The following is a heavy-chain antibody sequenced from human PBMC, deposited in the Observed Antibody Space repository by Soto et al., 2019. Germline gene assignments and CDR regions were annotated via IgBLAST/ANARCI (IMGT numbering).Heavy chain of an antibody. CDR2: IITIFGTA. J-gene: IGHJ6*02. CDR1: GGTFSSYA. V-gene: IGHV1-69*01. CDR3: ARVGPHCSSTSCHYYYYCMDV. Sequence: QVQLVQSGAEVKKPGSSVKVSCKASGGTFSSYAISWVRQAPGQGLEWRGGIITIFGTANYAQKFQGRVTITADESTSTAYMELSSLRSEDTDVYYCARVGPHCSSTSCHYYYYCMDVWGQGSTVTVSS. D-gene: IGHD2-2*01.